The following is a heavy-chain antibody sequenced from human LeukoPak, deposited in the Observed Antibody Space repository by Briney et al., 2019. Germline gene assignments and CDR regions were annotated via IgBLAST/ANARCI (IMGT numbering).Heavy chain of an antibody. V-gene: IGHV3-13*01. CDR2: ISTAGDT. CDR1: GFTFSSYA. Sequence: GGSQRLSCAASGFTFSSYAMSWVRQAPGKGLEWVSAISTAGDTYYPGSVKGRFTISRENAKNSLYLQMNSLRAGDTAVYYCARAVRQQLVRGAFDIWGQGTMVTVSS. D-gene: IGHD6-13*01. CDR3: ARAVRQQLVRGAFDI. J-gene: IGHJ3*02.